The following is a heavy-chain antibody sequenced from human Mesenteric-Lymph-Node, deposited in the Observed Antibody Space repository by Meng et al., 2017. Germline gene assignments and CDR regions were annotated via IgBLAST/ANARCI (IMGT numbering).Heavy chain of an antibody. CDR3: ARDYGDGYFDY. CDR1: GFTFSTYA. V-gene: IGHV3-30*01. Sequence: GESLKISCAASGFTFSTYAMYWVRQAPGKGLEWVAAISYDASNKYSADSVKGRFTISRDNSKNTLYLQMNSLRAEDTAVYYCARDYGDGYFDYWGQGALVTVSS. CDR2: ISYDASNK. D-gene: IGHD4-17*01. J-gene: IGHJ4*02.